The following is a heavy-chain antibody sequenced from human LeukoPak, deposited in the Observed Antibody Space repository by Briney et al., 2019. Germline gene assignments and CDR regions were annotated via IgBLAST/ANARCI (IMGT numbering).Heavy chain of an antibody. D-gene: IGHD6-19*01. CDR1: GYTFTSYY. CDR2: INPSSGST. CDR3: ARELAQWLVTYYFDY. Sequence: ASVKVSCKASGYTFTSYYMHWVRQAPGQGLEWMGIINPSSGSTSYAQKFQGRVTMTRDTSTSTVYMELSSLRSEDTAVYYCARELAQWLVTYYFDYWGQGTLVTVSS. V-gene: IGHV1-46*01. J-gene: IGHJ4*02.